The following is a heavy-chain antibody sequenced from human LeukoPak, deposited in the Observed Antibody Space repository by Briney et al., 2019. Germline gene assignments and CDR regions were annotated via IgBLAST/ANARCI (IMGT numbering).Heavy chain of an antibody. J-gene: IGHJ6*03. Sequence: ASVKVSCKASGYTFTGYYMHWVRQAPGQGLEWMGWINPNSGGTNYAQRFQGRVTMTRDTSISTAYMELSRLRSDDTAMYYCAISPPPSSSKTRYYYMDVWGKGTTVTVSS. CDR3: AISPPPSSSKTRYYYMDV. D-gene: IGHD6-6*01. CDR2: INPNSGGT. CDR1: GYTFTGYY. V-gene: IGHV1-2*02.